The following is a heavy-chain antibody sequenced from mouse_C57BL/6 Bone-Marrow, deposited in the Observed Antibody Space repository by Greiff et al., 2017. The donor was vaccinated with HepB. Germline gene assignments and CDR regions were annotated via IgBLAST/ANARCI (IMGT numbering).Heavy chain of an antibody. CDR3: ARRDYGSSFDY. CDR2: IRNKANGYTT. CDR1: GFTFTDYY. V-gene: IGHV7-3*01. J-gene: IGHJ2*01. Sequence: EVQWVESGGGLVQPGGSLSLSCAASGFTFTDYYMSWVRQPPGKALEWLGFIRNKANGYTTEYSASVKVRFTISRDNSQSILYLHMHALRAEDSAAYYCARRDYGSSFDYWGQGTTLTVSA. D-gene: IGHD1-1*01.